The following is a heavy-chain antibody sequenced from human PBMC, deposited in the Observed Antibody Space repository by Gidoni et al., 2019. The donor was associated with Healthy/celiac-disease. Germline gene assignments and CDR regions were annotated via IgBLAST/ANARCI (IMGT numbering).Heavy chain of an antibody. CDR3: AHSGEGGFGELLPHY. D-gene: IGHD3-10*01. J-gene: IGHJ4*02. V-gene: IGHV2-5*02. Sequence: QITLKESGPTLVKPTQTLTLTCTFSGFSLSTSGVGVGWIRQPPGKALEWLALIYWDDDKRYSPSLKSRLTITKDNSKNQVVLTMTNMDPVDTATYYCAHSGEGGFGELLPHYWGQGTLVTVSS. CDR1: GFSLSTSGVG. CDR2: IYWDDDK.